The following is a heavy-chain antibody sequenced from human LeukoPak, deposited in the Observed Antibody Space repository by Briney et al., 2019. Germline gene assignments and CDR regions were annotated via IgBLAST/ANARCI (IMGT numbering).Heavy chain of an antibody. CDR1: GFTFSNYA. V-gene: IGHV3-23*01. Sequence: GGSLRLSCAASGFTFSNYAMNWLRHAPGKALECFSPISVIGDNTYYADSVEGRFTISRHNSKSTLYLQMSSLRAEHTALYYCAKWSSSIAAAHDADFDLWGQGTIVTVSS. CDR3: AKWSSSIAAAHDADFDL. CDR2: ISVIGDNT. J-gene: IGHJ3*01. D-gene: IGHD6-13*01.